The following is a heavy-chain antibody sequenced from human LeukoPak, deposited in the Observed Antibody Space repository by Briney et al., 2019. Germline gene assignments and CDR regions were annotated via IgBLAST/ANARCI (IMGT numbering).Heavy chain of an antibody. Sequence: SQTLSLTCVISGDSVSSNSAACNWIRQSPSRGLEWLGRTYYRSKWYNDYALSVKSRININPDTSKNQFSLQLNYVTPEDTAVYYCARESSSWYGYFHHWGQGTLVTVSS. J-gene: IGHJ1*01. V-gene: IGHV6-1*01. CDR2: TYYRSKWYN. CDR1: GDSVSSNSAA. CDR3: ARESSSWYGYFHH. D-gene: IGHD6-13*01.